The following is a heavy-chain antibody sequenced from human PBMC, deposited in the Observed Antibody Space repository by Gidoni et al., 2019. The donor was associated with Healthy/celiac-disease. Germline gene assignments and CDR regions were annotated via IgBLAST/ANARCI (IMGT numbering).Heavy chain of an antibody. CDR3: ARGEGRFGEFNY. D-gene: IGHD3-10*01. CDR2: IYYSGST. J-gene: IGHJ4*02. CDR1: GVPLSSGGYY. V-gene: IGHV4-31*03. Sequence: QVQLQESGPGLVKPSQTLSLTCTVSGVPLSSGGYYWSWIPQHPGKGLEWIGYIYYSGSTYYNPSLKSRVTISVDTSKNQFSLKLSSVTAADTAVYYCARGEGRFGEFNYWGQGTLVTVSS.